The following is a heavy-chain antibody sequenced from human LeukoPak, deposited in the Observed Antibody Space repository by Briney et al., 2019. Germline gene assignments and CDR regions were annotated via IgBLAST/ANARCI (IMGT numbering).Heavy chain of an antibody. CDR3: AKAIVLLISGNAFDI. D-gene: IGHD2/OR15-2a*01. CDR1: GFTFSNYA. V-gene: IGHV3-30*04. J-gene: IGHJ3*02. Sequence: QSGGSLRLSCAASGFTFSNYAMNWLCQSPGKGLQWVAAISTDGSDKNYADSVKGRFTISRDNSKNTLYLQMNSLRAEDTAVYYCAKAIVLLISGNAFDIWGQGTMVTVSS. CDR2: ISTDGSDK.